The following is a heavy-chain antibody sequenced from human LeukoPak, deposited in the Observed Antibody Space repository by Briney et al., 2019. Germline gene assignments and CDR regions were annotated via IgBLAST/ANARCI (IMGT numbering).Heavy chain of an antibody. CDR3: ARGVSFYDKSGYYY. CDR1: GGSISSGDYY. Sequence: SQTLSLTCTVSGGSISSGDYYWSWIRQPPGKGLEWIGYIYYSGSTYYNSSLQSRVTISGNTSKNQFSLKLSSVTAADTAVYYCARGVSFYDKSGYYYWGQGTLVTVSS. D-gene: IGHD3-22*01. V-gene: IGHV4-30-4*01. CDR2: IYYSGST. J-gene: IGHJ4*02.